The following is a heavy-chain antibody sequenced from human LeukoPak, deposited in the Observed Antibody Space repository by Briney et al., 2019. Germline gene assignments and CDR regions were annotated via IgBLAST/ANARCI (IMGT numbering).Heavy chain of an antibody. CDR3: GSTSLLGSGFFDY. Sequence: GGSRRLSCAASGFTVSSNYMNWVRQAPGKGLEWVSVIYSGGRTYYVDSVKGRFTISRDNSKNTLYLQMNSLRAEDTAVYYCGSTSLLGSGFFDYWGQGTLVTVSS. J-gene: IGHJ4*02. D-gene: IGHD3-10*02. CDR2: IYSGGRT. V-gene: IGHV3-66*01. CDR1: GFTVSSNY.